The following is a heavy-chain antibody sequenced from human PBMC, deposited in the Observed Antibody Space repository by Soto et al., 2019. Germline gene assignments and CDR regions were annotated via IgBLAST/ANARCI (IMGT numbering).Heavy chain of an antibody. V-gene: IGHV4-38-2*02. CDR3: ASIDFSSGWPYFDY. CDR2: IYHSGST. D-gene: IGHD6-19*01. J-gene: IGHJ4*02. CDR1: GYSISSGYY. Sequence: ETLCLTGTVSGYSISSGYYWCWIRQPPGKGLEWIGSIYHSGSTYYNPSLKSRVTISVDTSKNQFYLKLSSVTAADTAVYYSASIDFSSGWPYFDYWGQGTLVTVSS.